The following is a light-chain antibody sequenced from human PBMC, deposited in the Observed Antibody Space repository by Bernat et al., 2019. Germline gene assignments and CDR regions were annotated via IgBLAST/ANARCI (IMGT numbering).Light chain of an antibody. CDR3: QKHNVAPLT. CDR2: AAS. V-gene: IGKV1-27*01. CDR1: QGISRY. J-gene: IGKJ4*01. Sequence: DIQMTQSPSSLSASVGDRVTITCRASQGISRYLAWYQQKPGKVPKLLIYAASTLQSGVPSRFSGSGSGTDFTLTISRLQPEDVATYYCQKHNVAPLTFGGGTRVEIK.